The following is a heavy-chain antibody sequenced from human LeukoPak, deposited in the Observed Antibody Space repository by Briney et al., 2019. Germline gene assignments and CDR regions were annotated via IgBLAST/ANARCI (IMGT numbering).Heavy chain of an antibody. CDR2: MSPKTGKT. J-gene: IGHJ4*02. Sequence: ASVKVSCKASGYTFTSHGINCVRQATGQGLEWMGWMSPKTGKTGYASRFQGRVTMTSNPSISTAYLELSSLRSDDTAVYYCARTPTGGDIDYWGQGTLVTVSS. CDR1: GYTFTSHG. V-gene: IGHV1-8*01. D-gene: IGHD2-21*02. CDR3: ARTPTGGDIDY.